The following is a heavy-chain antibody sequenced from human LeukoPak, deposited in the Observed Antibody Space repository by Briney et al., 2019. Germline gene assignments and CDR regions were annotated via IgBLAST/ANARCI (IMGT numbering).Heavy chain of an antibody. CDR2: IWYDGTNR. Sequence: PGGSLRLSCAASGFTFSNYGMHWVRQAPGKGLEWVAFIWYDGTNRDYAGPVKGRFTISRDNSKNTLYLQMNSLRAEDTAVYYCAKAASGGEYLLYYFDYWGQGTLVTVSS. D-gene: IGHD4-17*01. CDR1: GFTFSNYG. CDR3: AKAASGGEYLLYYFDY. V-gene: IGHV3-30*02. J-gene: IGHJ4*02.